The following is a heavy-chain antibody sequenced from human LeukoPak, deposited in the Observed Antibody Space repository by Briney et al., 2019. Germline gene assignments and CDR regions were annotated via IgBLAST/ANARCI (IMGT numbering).Heavy chain of an antibody. J-gene: IGHJ4*02. D-gene: IGHD6-6*01. V-gene: IGHV1-69*13. CDR2: IIPIFGTA. Sequence: GASVKVSCKASGGTFSSYAISWVRQAPGQGLEWMGGIIPIFGTATYAQKFQGRVTITADESTSTAYMELSSLRSDDTAVYYCATSIAARTAFDYWGQGTLVTVSS. CDR1: GGTFSSYA. CDR3: ATSIAARTAFDY.